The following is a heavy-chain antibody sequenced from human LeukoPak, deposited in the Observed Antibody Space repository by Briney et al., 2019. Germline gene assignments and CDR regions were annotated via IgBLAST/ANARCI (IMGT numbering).Heavy chain of an antibody. CDR2: ISGSGDGT. Sequence: GGSLRLSCTASGFTFYNYAMIWVRQASGKGLEWVSVISGSGDGTDSADSVRGRFTISGDNSKNTLYLEMSSLRVEDTAVYHCATHFDNWGQGTLVTVSS. CDR3: ATHFDN. J-gene: IGHJ4*02. CDR1: GFTFYNYA. V-gene: IGHV3-23*01. D-gene: IGHD3-9*01.